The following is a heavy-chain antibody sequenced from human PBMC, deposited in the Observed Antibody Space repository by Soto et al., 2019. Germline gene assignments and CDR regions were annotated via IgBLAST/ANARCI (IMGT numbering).Heavy chain of an antibody. CDR3: AALPATYWNFSI. J-gene: IGHJ2*01. CDR1: GDSITAGGHY. Sequence: SETLSLTCTASGDSITAGGHYWAWIGQHPEKGLEWLGYIHYSGTTDYNPSLKSRLTVPVDTSKNQFSLSLSSVTAADTAIYYCAALPATYWNFSIWGRGTLVTVSS. D-gene: IGHD2-21*02. V-gene: IGHV4-31*03. CDR2: IHYSGTT.